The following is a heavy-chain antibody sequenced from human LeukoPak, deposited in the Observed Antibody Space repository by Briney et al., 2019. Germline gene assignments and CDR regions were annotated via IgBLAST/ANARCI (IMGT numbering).Heavy chain of an antibody. J-gene: IGHJ3*02. D-gene: IGHD3-16*01. CDR1: GDSLSSYY. V-gene: IGHV4-59*08. Sequence: SETLSLTCTVSGDSLSSYYWSWIRQSPGKGLEWIGYIYYSGSTNYNPSLKSRVTISVDTSKNQFSLKLSSVTAADTAVYYCARGTPQLLRLGGAFDIWGQGTMVTVSS. CDR2: IYYSGST. CDR3: ARGTPQLLRLGGAFDI.